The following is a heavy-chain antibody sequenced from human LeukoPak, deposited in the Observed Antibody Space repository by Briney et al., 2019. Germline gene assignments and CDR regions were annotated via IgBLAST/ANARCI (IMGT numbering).Heavy chain of an antibody. V-gene: IGHV4-39*07. CDR2: IYYSGST. J-gene: IGHJ4*02. CDR3: ARGNRQLAYYGSGSRLPFDS. Sequence: SETLSLTCTVSGGSISSSSYYWGWIRQPPGKGLEWIGSIYYSGSTYYNPSLKNRGTISVDTSKNQFSLRLTSVTAADTAVYYRARGNRQLAYYGSGSRLPFDSWGQGTLVTVSS. D-gene: IGHD3-10*01. CDR1: GGSISSSSYY.